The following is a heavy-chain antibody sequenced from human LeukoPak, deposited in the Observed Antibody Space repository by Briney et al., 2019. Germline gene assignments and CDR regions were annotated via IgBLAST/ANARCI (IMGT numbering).Heavy chain of an antibody. V-gene: IGHV1-46*01. J-gene: IGHJ6*03. CDR1: GYTFTSYY. Sequence: GASVKVSCKASGYTFTSYYMHWVRQAPGQGLEWMGIINPSGGSTSYAQKFQGRVTMTRDTSTSTVYMELSSLRSEDTAVYYCARGIAAAGSAGDYYYMDVWGKGTTVTISS. CDR3: ARGIAAAGSAGDYYYMDV. CDR2: INPSGGST. D-gene: IGHD6-13*01.